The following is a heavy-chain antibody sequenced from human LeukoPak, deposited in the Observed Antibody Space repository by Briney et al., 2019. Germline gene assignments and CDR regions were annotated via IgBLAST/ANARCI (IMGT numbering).Heavy chain of an antibody. CDR3: ARGVSDYDAFDI. CDR2: ISSSSSYI. J-gene: IGHJ3*02. D-gene: IGHD4-17*01. Sequence: PGGSLRLSCAASGFTFSSYSMNWVRQAPGKGLEWGSSISSSSSYIYYADSVKGRFTISRDNAKNSLYLQMNSLRAEDTAVYYCARGVSDYDAFDIWGQGTMVTVSS. CDR1: GFTFSSYS. V-gene: IGHV3-21*01.